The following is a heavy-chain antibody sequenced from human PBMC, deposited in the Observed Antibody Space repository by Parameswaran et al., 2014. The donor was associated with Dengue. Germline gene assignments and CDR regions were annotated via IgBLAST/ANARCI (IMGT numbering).Heavy chain of an antibody. Sequence: VRQAPGKGLEWVAVISYDGSNKYYADSVKGRFTISRDNSKNTLYLQMNSLRAEDTAVYYCARDRSRLLWFGELWAYWGQGTLVTVSS. CDR2: ISYDGSNK. V-gene: IGHV3-30-3*01. D-gene: IGHD3-10*01. J-gene: IGHJ4*02. CDR3: ARDRSRLLWFGELWAY.